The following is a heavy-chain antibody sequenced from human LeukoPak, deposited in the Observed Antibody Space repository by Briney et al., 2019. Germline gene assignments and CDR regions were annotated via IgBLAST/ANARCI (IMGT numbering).Heavy chain of an antibody. CDR3: ARDRYGDFEDY. CDR2: IYYSGST. Sequence: SETLSLTCTVSGGSISSGDYYWSWIRQPPGKGLEWIGYIYYSGSTDYNPSLKSRVTISLDTSKNQFSLILNSVTAADTAMYYCARDRYGDFEDYWGQGTLVTVSS. V-gene: IGHV4-30-4*08. D-gene: IGHD4-17*01. CDR1: GGSISSGDYY. J-gene: IGHJ4*02.